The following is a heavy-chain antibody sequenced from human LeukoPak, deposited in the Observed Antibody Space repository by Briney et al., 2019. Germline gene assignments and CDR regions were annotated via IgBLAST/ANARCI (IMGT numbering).Heavy chain of an antibody. D-gene: IGHD6-13*01. J-gene: IGHJ4*02. CDR3: AIYPPGIAAAGIFDY. Sequence: PGRSLRLSCAASGFTFSSYAMSWVRQAPGKGLEWVSAISGSGGSIYYADSVKGRFTISRDNSKNTLYLQMNSLRAEDTAVYYCAIYPPGIAAAGIFDYWGQGTLVTVSS. CDR2: ISGSGGSI. CDR1: GFTFSSYA. V-gene: IGHV3-23*01.